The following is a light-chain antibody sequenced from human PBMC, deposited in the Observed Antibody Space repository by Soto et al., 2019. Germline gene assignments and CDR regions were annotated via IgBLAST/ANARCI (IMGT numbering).Light chain of an antibody. V-gene: IGLV1-44*01. CDR3: AAWDDRLTGMV. Sequence: QSVLTQPPSASGTPGQRCTLSCSGSNSNIGSNTGNWYQQLPVTAPKLLIDYDNLRASGVHDRISGSKSGTSASLAISGLQSDDESDYYCAAWDDRLTGMVFGTGTKRTV. J-gene: IGLJ1*01. CDR2: YDN. CDR1: NSNIGSNT.